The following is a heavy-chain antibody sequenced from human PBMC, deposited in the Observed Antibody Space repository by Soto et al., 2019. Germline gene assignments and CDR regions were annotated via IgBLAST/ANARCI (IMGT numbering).Heavy chain of an antibody. V-gene: IGHV3-23*01. Sequence: GGSLRLSCEASGFDFSGYWMSWVRQAPGKGLEWVSAISGSGGSTYYADSVKGRFTISRDNSKNTLYLQMNSLRAEDTAVYYCAKDAGTMLSSYYYYIWGSYRYLFMDFWGKGTTVTVSS. D-gene: IGHD3-16*02. CDR1: GFDFSGYW. CDR3: AKDAGTMLSSYYYYIWGSYRYLFMDF. J-gene: IGHJ6*03. CDR2: ISGSGGST.